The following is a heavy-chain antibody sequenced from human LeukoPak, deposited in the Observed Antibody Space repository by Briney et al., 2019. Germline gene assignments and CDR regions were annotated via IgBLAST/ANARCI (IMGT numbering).Heavy chain of an antibody. CDR1: GFTFSSYR. Sequence: RGSLRLSCAASGFTFSSYRMSWVRQAPGEGLEGVSSISSSSSYIYYADSVKGPFTISRDNTKTSLYMQMTSLRAEDTAVYDCARSKRGVIPFGAIFDYWGERTLVTVSS. CDR3: ARSKRGVIPFGAIFDY. J-gene: IGHJ4*02. V-gene: IGHV3-21*01. CDR2: ISSSSSYI. D-gene: IGHD3-16*01.